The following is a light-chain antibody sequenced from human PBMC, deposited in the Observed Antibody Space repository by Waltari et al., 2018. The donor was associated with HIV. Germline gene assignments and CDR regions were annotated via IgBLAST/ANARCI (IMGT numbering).Light chain of an antibody. J-gene: IGLJ1*01. Sequence: SYVLTQPPSVSVAPGQTARITCGGNNIGRKSVHWYQQKPGQAPVLVVYDDSDRPSGSPERLSGSNSGNTATLTISRVEAGDEADYYCQVWDSSSDHHYVFGTGTKVTVL. CDR2: DDS. V-gene: IGLV3-21*02. CDR1: NIGRKS. CDR3: QVWDSSSDHHYV.